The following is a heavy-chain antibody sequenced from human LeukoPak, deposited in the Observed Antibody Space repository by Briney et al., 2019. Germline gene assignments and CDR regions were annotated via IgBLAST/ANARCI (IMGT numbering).Heavy chain of an antibody. Sequence: SETLSLTCAVYAGSFSGYYWGWIRQPPGKGLEWIGEINHSGSTNYSPSLTSRVTISVDTSKNQFSLNLSSVTAADTAVYYCARAYGGNADFDYWGQGTLVTVSS. CDR2: INHSGST. V-gene: IGHV4-34*01. CDR3: ARAYGGNADFDY. CDR1: AGSFSGYY. D-gene: IGHD4-23*01. J-gene: IGHJ4*02.